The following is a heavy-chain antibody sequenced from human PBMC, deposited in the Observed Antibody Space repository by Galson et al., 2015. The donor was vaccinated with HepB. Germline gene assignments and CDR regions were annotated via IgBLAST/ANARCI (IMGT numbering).Heavy chain of an antibody. D-gene: IGHD3-22*01. CDR3: ARVGGSGYYRGLAVLY. CDR2: ISYDGSNK. J-gene: IGHJ4*02. CDR1: GFTFSSYA. Sequence: SLRLSCAASGFTFSSYAMSWVRQAPGKGLEWVAVISYDGSNKYYADSVKGRFTISRDNSKNTLYLQMNSLRAEDTAVYYCARVGGSGYYRGLAVLYWGQGTLVTVSS. V-gene: IGHV3-30-3*01.